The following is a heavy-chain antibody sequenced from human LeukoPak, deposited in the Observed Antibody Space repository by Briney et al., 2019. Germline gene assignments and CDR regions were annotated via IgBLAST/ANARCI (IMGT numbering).Heavy chain of an antibody. J-gene: IGHJ4*02. V-gene: IGHV3-30*04. Sequence: PGGSLRLSCAASGFTFSSYAMHWVRQAPGKGLEWVAVISYDGSNKYCADSVKGRFTISRDNSKNTLYLQMNSLRAEDTAVYYCARGSGSYLGFDYWGQGTLVTVSS. CDR2: ISYDGSNK. CDR1: GFTFSSYA. D-gene: IGHD3-10*01. CDR3: ARGSGSYLGFDY.